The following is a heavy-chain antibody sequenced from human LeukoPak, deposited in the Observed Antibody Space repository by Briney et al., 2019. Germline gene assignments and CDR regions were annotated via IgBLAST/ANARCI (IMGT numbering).Heavy chain of an antibody. CDR3: ANASSYDRALDY. CDR2: IRYDGINK. Sequence: GGSLRHSRAAIQLSSHPYSHPAIRPAPGKGLERVAFIRYDGINKYYADSVKGRFTISRDNSKNTLYLQMNSMRAEDTAVYYCANASSYDRALDYWGQGTLVTVSS. V-gene: IGHV3-30*02. J-gene: IGHJ4*02. CDR1: QLSSHPYS. D-gene: IGHD3-22*01.